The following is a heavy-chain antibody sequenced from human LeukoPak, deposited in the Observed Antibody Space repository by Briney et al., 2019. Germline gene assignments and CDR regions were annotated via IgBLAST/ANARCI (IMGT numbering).Heavy chain of an antibody. J-gene: IGHJ4*02. CDR1: GGSISSYY. V-gene: IGHV4-4*07. CDR3: ASEPVSGAEIDY. CDR2: IYTSGST. Sequence: PSETLSLTCTVSGGSISSYYWSWIRQPAGEGLEWIGRIYTSGSTNYNPSLKSRVTMSVDTSKNQFSLKLSSVTAADTAVYYCASEPVSGAEIDYWGQGTLVTVSS. D-gene: IGHD3-16*01.